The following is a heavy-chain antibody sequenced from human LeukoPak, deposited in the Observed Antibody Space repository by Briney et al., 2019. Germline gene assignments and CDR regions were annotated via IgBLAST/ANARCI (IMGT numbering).Heavy chain of an antibody. CDR1: GGSISSSSYY. Sequence: SETLSLTCTVSGGSISSSSYYWGWIRQPPGKGLEWIGSIYYSGSTYYNPSLKSRVTISVDTSKSQFSLKLSSVTAADTAVYYCARLGYCSSTSCWDLDDAFDIWGQGTMVTVSS. D-gene: IGHD2-2*03. J-gene: IGHJ3*02. CDR3: ARLGYCSSTSCWDLDDAFDI. V-gene: IGHV4-39*01. CDR2: IYYSGST.